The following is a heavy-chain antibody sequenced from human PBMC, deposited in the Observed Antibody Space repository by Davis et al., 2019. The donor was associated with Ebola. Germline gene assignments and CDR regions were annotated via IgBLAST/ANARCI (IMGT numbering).Heavy chain of an antibody. Sequence: PGGSLRLSCAASGFTLSGSAMHWVRQASGKGLEWVGRIRSKANSYATAYAAPVKGRFTISRDNSKNTLYLQMNSLRAEDTAVYYCAKAAYGDYGFDYWGQGTLVTVSS. CDR1: GFTLSGSA. D-gene: IGHD4-17*01. J-gene: IGHJ4*02. V-gene: IGHV3-73*01. CDR3: AKAAYGDYGFDY. CDR2: IRSKANSYAT.